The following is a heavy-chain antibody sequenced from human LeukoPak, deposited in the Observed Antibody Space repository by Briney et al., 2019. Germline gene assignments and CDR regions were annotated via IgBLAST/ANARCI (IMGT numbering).Heavy chain of an antibody. Sequence: ASVKVSCKASGYTFTSYGISWVRRAPGQGLEWMGWISDYNGNTNYAQKLQGRVTMTTDTSTSTAYMELRSLRSDDTAVYYCARDLYRDSLPVSWFDPWGQGTLVTVSS. CDR1: GYTFTSYG. CDR3: ARDLYRDSLPVSWFDP. V-gene: IGHV1-18*01. CDR2: ISDYNGNT. D-gene: IGHD4-11*01. J-gene: IGHJ5*02.